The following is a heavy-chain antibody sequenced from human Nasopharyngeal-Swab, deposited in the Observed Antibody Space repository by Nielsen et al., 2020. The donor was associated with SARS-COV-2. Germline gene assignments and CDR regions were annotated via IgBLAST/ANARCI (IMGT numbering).Heavy chain of an antibody. D-gene: IGHD2-2*02. CDR3: ASQGSDIVVVPAAIGAFDI. Sequence: SETLSLTCAVYGGSFSGYYCSWIRQPPGKGLEWIGEINHSGSTNYNPSLKSRVTISVDTSKNQFSLKLSSVTAADTAVYYCASQGSDIVVVPAAIGAFDIWGQGTMVTVSS. J-gene: IGHJ3*02. V-gene: IGHV4-34*01. CDR1: GGSFSGYY. CDR2: INHSGST.